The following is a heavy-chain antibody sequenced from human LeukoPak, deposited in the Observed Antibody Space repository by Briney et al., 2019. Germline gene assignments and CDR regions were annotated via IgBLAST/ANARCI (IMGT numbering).Heavy chain of an antibody. CDR1: GGSISSSNW. CDR2: IYHSGNT. J-gene: IGHJ2*01. Sequence: SETLSLTCAVSGGSISSSNWWSWVRQPPGKGLEWIGEIYHSGNTNYNPSLKSRVTISVDTSKNQFSLKLSSVTAADTAVYYCARGPNGYNRRYFDLWGRGTLVTVSS. D-gene: IGHD5-24*01. CDR3: ARGPNGYNRRYFDL. V-gene: IGHV4-4*02.